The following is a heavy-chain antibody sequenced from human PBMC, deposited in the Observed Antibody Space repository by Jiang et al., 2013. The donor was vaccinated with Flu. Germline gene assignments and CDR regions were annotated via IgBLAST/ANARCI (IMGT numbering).Heavy chain of an antibody. CDR1: GGSISTDGSY. J-gene: IGHJ6*01. V-gene: IGHV4-31*03. Sequence: GPGLVKPSQTLSLTCTVSGGSISTDGSYWTWFRQHPGKGLEWIGYIYYNGNAYYNPSLKSRLTISVDTSKNQFSLNLSSVTAADTAVYFCARDLRHSSSWYYFYGMDAWGQGTTVTVS. CDR2: IYYNGNA. CDR3: ARDLRHSSSWYYFYGMDA. D-gene: IGHD6-13*01.